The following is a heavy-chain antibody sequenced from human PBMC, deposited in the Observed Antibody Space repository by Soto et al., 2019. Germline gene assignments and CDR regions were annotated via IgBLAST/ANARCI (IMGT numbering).Heavy chain of an antibody. Sequence: EVQLVESGGGLVQPGGSLRLSCAASGFTFSDHYMDWVRQAPGKGLEWVGRSKNKADSYTTEYAASVKGRFTISRDGSKNSLFRQMNSLKTEDTAGYYWTVWGSGNDFGAAWGQGILVTVSS. CDR1: GFTFSDHY. CDR3: TVWGSGNDFGAA. D-gene: IGHD3-10*01. V-gene: IGHV3-72*01. CDR2: SKNKADSYTT. J-gene: IGHJ4*02.